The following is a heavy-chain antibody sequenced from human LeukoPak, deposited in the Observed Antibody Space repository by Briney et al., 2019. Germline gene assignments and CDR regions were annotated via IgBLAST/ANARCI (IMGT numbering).Heavy chain of an antibody. Sequence: TSETLSLTCTVSGDSISNYFWTWIRRPAGKGLEWIGRIYSSGTTNYNPSLKSRVTMSVDTSKNQFSLKLSSVTAADTAVYYCARFFYGSGSYLLPPKNYYYYMDVWGKGTTVTISS. CDR2: IYSSGTT. CDR1: GDSISNYF. V-gene: IGHV4-4*07. CDR3: ARFFYGSGSYLLPPKNYYYYMDV. D-gene: IGHD3-10*01. J-gene: IGHJ6*03.